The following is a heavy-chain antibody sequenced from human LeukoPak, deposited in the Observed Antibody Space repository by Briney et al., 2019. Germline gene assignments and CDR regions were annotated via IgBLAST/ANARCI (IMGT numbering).Heavy chain of an antibody. V-gene: IGHV4-59*01. CDR1: GGSIRSYY. CDR3: ARGYGPHTSGWDY. J-gene: IGHJ4*02. CDR2: IYYSGST. Sequence: SGTLSLTCTVSGGSIRSYYWSWIRQPPGKGLEWIGYIYYSGSTNYSPSLKSRVTISVDTSKNQFSLKLSSVTAADTALYYCARGYGPHTSGWDYWGQGTLVTVSS. D-gene: IGHD6-19*01.